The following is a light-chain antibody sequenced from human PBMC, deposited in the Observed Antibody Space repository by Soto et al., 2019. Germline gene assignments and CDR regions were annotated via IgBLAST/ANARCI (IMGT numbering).Light chain of an antibody. J-gene: IGLJ2*01. CDR2: YDD. CDR3: AVWDDNLNGVV. CDR1: RSNIGNNA. V-gene: IGLV1-36*01. Sequence: QSVLTQPPSVSEAPRQRVTISCSGSRSNIGNNAVNWYQQPPGKAPKLLIYYDDLLSSGVSDRFSGSKSGTSASLAISGLQSEDEADYYCAVWDDNLNGVVFGGGTKLTVL.